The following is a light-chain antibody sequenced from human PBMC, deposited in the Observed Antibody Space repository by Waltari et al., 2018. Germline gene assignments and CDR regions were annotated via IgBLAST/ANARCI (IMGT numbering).Light chain of an antibody. V-gene: IGKV3-20*01. CDR3: LQYRTSPCT. J-gene: IGKJ2*02. CDR2: GAS. Sequence: EIVLTQSPGTLSLSQGERATLSCRASQNVRNNYLAWYQQKPGQAPRLLIFGASSRATGIPDRFSGSGSGTDFTLTISRLEPEDFAVYSCLQYRTSPCTFGQGTKLEI. CDR1: QNVRNNY.